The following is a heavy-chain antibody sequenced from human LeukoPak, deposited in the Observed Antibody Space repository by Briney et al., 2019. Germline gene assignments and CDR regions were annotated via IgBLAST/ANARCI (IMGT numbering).Heavy chain of an antibody. CDR2: IKPDGTEI. J-gene: IGHJ3*02. Sequence: PGGSLRLSCAASGFMFSGYWMSWVRQAPGKGLEWVATIKPDGTEIYYGDSVKGRFTISRDNAKNSLYVQMNSLRAEDTAVYYCARAERTVNVFDIWGQGTIVTVSS. CDR1: GFMFSGYW. V-gene: IGHV3-7*02. D-gene: IGHD1-1*01. CDR3: ARAERTVNVFDI.